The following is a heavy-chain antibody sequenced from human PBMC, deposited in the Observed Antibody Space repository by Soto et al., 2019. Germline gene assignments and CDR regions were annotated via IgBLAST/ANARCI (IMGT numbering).Heavy chain of an antibody. CDR2: ISGSGGST. Sequence: GGSLRLSCAASGFTFSSYAMSWVRQAPGKGLEWVSAISGSGGSTYYADSVKGRFTISRDNSKNTLYLQMNSLRAEDTAVYYCAKDSYDILTGYYPPAFDYYYGMDVWGQGTTVTVSS. CDR3: AKDSYDILTGYYPPAFDYYYGMDV. V-gene: IGHV3-23*01. J-gene: IGHJ6*02. CDR1: GFTFSSYA. D-gene: IGHD3-9*01.